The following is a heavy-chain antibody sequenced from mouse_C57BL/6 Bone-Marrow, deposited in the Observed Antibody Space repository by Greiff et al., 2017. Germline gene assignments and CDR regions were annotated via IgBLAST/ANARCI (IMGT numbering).Heavy chain of an antibody. D-gene: IGHD1-2*01. CDR1: GFSFNTYA. CDR2: ISSKSNNYAT. CDR3: GRHDYYGRYFEV. Sequence: EVKVEESGGGLVQPKGSLKLSCAASGFSFNTYAMNWVRQAPGQGLEWVARISSKSNNYATYYADSVKDRFTISTNDSASMLYLQMNNWNTAETAVYYCGRHDYYGRYFEVWGTGTTVTVSS. V-gene: IGHV10-1*01. J-gene: IGHJ1*03.